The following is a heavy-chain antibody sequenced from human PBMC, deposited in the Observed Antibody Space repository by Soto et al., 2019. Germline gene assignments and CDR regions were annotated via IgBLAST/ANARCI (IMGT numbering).Heavy chain of an antibody. J-gene: IGHJ6*02. CDR1: GFTFSSYA. Sequence: GGSLRLSCAASGFTFSSYAMSWVRQAPGKGLEWVSAISGSGGSTYYADSVKGRFTISRANSKNTLYLQMNSLRAEDTAVYYCANAPLGYGSGSYLYYYGMDVWGQGTTVTVSS. V-gene: IGHV3-23*01. CDR3: ANAPLGYGSGSYLYYYGMDV. CDR2: ISGSGGST. D-gene: IGHD3-10*01.